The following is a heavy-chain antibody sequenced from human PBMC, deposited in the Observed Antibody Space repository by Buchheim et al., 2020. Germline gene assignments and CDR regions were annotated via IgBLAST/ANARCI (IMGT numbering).Heavy chain of an antibody. CDR2: ISYVGSNK. CDR1: GFTFSSYC. V-gene: IGHV3-30*03. J-gene: IGHJ4*02. Sequence: QVQLVESGGGVVQPGRSLRLSCAASGFTFSSYCMHWVRPAPGKGLEWVAVISYVGSNKYYADSVKGRFTISRENTKNTLYLQMNSLRAEDTAVYYCASAAGSFDNWGQGTL. CDR3: ASAAGSFDN. D-gene: IGHD6-25*01.